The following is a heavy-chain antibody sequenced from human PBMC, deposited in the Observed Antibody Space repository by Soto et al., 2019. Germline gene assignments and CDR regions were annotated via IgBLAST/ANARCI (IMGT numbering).Heavy chain of an antibody. CDR2: IYYSGST. J-gene: IGHJ4*02. D-gene: IGHD4-17*01. Sequence: SETLSLTCTVSGGSVSSGSYYWSWIRQPPRKGLEWIGYIYYSGSTNYNPSLKSRVTISVDTSKNQFSLKLSSVTAADTAVYYCATDTVTTTLDYWGQGTLVTVSS. CDR3: ATDTVTTTLDY. V-gene: IGHV4-61*01. CDR1: GGSVSSGSYY.